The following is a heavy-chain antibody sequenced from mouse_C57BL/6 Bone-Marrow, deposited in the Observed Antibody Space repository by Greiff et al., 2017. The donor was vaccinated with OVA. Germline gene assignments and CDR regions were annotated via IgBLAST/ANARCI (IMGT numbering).Heavy chain of an antibody. CDR3: ARGGYYGSSYGY. CDR1: GYTFTNYW. Sequence: QVQLQQSGAELVRPGTSVKMSCKASGYTFTNYWIGWAKQRPGHGLEWIGDIYPGGGYTNYNEKFKGKATLTADKSSSTAYMQFRSLTSEDSAIYNCARGGYYGSSYGYWGQGTTLTVSS. V-gene: IGHV1-63*01. J-gene: IGHJ2*01. CDR2: IYPGGGYT. D-gene: IGHD1-1*01.